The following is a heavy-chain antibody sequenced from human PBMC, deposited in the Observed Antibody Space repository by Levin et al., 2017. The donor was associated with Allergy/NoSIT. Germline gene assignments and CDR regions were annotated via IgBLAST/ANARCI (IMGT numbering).Heavy chain of an antibody. D-gene: IGHD2/OR15-2a*01. CDR2: INTNTGNP. CDR1: GYIFTTYA. V-gene: IGHV7-4-1*02. CDR3: AKSPWGGEYCSSTACPTDL. Sequence: PGESLKISCKASGYIFTTYAINWVRQAPGQGLEWMGWINTNTGNPTYAQGFSVRFVFSLDTSVSTAYLEITSLRTEDTAVYYCAKSPWGGEYCSSTACPTDLWGQGTLVTVSS. J-gene: IGHJ5*02.